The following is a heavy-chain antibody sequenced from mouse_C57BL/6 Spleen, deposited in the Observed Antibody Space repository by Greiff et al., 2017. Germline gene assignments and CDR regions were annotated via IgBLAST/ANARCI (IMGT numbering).Heavy chain of an antibody. CDR1: GYTFTSYW. D-gene: IGHD2-3*01. J-gene: IGHJ4*01. CDR2: IDPNSGGT. Sequence: QVQLQQSGPELVKPGASVTLSCTASGYTFTSYWMRWVKQRPGRGLEWIGRIDPNSGGTKYTEKFTSKATLTVDKPTSPVYIQLSSLTSEDSAVYYCARSGDGKGALDYWGQGTSVTVSS. V-gene: IGHV1-72*01. CDR3: ARSGDGKGALDY.